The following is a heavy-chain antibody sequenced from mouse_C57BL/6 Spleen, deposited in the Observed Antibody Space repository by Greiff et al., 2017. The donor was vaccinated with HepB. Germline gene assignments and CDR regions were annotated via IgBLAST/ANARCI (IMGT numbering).Heavy chain of an antibody. Sequence: DVHLVESGGGLVKPGGSLKLSCAASGFTFSSYTMSWVRQTPEKRLEWVATISGGGGNTYYPDSVKGRFTISRDNAKNTLYLQMSSLRSEDTALYYCARRYDYLDYWGQGTTLTVSS. J-gene: IGHJ2*01. CDR1: GFTFSSYT. V-gene: IGHV5-9*01. CDR2: ISGGGGNT. D-gene: IGHD2-3*01. CDR3: ARRYDYLDY.